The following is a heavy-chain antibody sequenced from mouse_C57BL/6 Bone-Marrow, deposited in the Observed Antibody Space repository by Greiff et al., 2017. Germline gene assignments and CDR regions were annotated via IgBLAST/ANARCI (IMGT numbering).Heavy chain of an antibody. V-gene: IGHV1-4*01. CDR2: INPSSAYT. J-gene: IGHJ1*03. Sequence: QVQLQQSGAELARPGASVTMSCKASGYTFTSYTMHWVKQRPGQGLEWIGYINPSSAYTQYNQKFKDKATLTADKSSSTAYMQLSSLTSEDSAVYYCTRNGYPYWYFDVWGTGTTVTVSS. CDR1: GYTFTSYT. D-gene: IGHD2-2*01. CDR3: TRNGYPYWYFDV.